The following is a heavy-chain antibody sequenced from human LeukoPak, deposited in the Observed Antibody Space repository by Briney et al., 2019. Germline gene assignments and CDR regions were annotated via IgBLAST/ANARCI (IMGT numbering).Heavy chain of an antibody. CDR2: IYTSGST. CDR1: GGSISSYY. Sequence: PSETLSLTCTVSGGSISSYYWSWIRQPAGKGLEWIGRIYTSGSTNYNPSLKSRVTISVDTSKNQFSLKLSSVTAADTAVYYCARGVSAGVTRVDWFDPWGQGTLVTVSS. D-gene: IGHD3-10*01. V-gene: IGHV4-4*07. J-gene: IGHJ5*02. CDR3: ARGVSAGVTRVDWFDP.